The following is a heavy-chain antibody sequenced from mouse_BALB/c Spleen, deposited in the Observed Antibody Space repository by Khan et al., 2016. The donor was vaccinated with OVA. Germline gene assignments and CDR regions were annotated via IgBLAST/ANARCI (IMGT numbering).Heavy chain of an antibody. V-gene: IGHV5-17*02. Sequence: EVKLLESGGGLVQPGGSRKLSCAASGFTFSSYGMHWVRQAPEKGLEWVAYISGDSSTIYYADTVKGRFTISRDNHKNTLFLQMTSLMSEDTAMYYCATSYYYGYYFDYWGPGTTLTVSS. CDR3: ATSYYYGYYFDY. J-gene: IGHJ2*01. D-gene: IGHD1-1*01. CDR1: GFTFSSYG. CDR2: ISGDSSTI.